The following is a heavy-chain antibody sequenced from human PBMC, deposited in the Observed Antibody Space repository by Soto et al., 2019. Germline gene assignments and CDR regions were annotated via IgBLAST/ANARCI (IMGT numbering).Heavy chain of an antibody. V-gene: IGHV1-18*01. CDR2: ISAYSGNT. CDR1: GYTFTSYG. J-gene: IGHJ2*01. Sequence: ASVKVSCKASGYTFTSYGISWVRQAPGQGLEWMGWISAYSGNTNYAQKLQGRVTMTTDTSTSTAYMELRSLRSDDTAVYYCARWYYYDSSGHWYFDLWGRGTLVTVSS. D-gene: IGHD3-22*01. CDR3: ARWYYYDSSGHWYFDL.